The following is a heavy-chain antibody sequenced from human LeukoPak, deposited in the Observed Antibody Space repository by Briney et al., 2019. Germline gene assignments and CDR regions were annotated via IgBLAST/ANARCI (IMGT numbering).Heavy chain of an antibody. D-gene: IGHD2-2*01. CDR1: GESFRGPY. J-gene: IGHJ6*02. CDR2: INHFGTT. Sequence: SETLSLTCAVYGESFRGPYWSWVRQTPGKGLEWIGEINHFGTTKSNPSLKSRVTISVDTSKNQFSLKLSSVTAADTAVYYCARSLSPVFDYYGMDVWGQGTTVTVSS. CDR3: ARSLSPVFDYYGMDV. V-gene: IGHV4-34*01.